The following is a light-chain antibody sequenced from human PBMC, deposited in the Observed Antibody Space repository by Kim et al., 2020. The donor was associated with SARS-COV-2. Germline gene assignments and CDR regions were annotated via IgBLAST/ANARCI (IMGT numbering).Light chain of an antibody. CDR2: AAS. CDR3: QQSFSTPFT. V-gene: IGKV1-39*01. Sequence: ASVGDRVTITCRASQGVSIYLNWYQHKPGKAPKLLIYAASSLQSGVPSRFSGSGSGTDFTLTINSLQPEDFVTYYCQQSFSTPFTFGPGTKVDIK. CDR1: QGVSIY. J-gene: IGKJ3*01.